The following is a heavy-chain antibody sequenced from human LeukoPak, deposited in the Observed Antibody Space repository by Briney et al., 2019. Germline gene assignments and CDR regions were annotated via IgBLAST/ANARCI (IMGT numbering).Heavy chain of an antibody. J-gene: IGHJ3*02. CDR3: ARDKYGGNSNAFDI. D-gene: IGHD4-23*01. V-gene: IGHV3-74*01. Sequence: GGSLRLSCAASGFTFSTYWMTWVRQAPGKGPVWVSRINSDGSSTDYADSVKGRFTISRDNAKNTLYLQMNSLRAEDTAMYYCARDKYGGNSNAFDIWGQGTMVTVSS. CDR1: GFTFSTYW. CDR2: INSDGSST.